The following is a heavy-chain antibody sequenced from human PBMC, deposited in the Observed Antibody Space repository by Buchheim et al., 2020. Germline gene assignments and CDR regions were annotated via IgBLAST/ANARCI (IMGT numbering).Heavy chain of an antibody. CDR1: GGSFSAYY. Sequence: QVQLQQWGAGLLKPSETLSLTCAVYGGSFSAYYWSWIRQPPGKGLEWIGEINHSGSTNYNPSLKSRVTISVDTSKNQFSLKLSSVTAADTAVYYCAGVPISIDCSSTSCSRGYFDYWGQGNL. CDR3: AGVPISIDCSSTSCSRGYFDY. J-gene: IGHJ4*02. D-gene: IGHD2-2*01. CDR2: INHSGST. V-gene: IGHV4-34*01.